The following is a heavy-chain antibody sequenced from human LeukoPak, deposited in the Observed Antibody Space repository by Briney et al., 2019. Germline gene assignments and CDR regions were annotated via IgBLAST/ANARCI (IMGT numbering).Heavy chain of an antibody. CDR2: INHSGST. CDR1: GGSFSAYY. D-gene: IGHD2-15*01. J-gene: IGHJ4*02. V-gene: IGHV4-34*01. CDR3: ARALNPLPGTYYFDY. Sequence: PSETLSLTCAVYGGSFSAYYWSWLRQPPGKGLEWIGEINHSGSTNYNPSLKSRVTISVDTSKNQFSLKLSSVTAADTAVYYCARALNPLPGTYYFDYWGQGTLVTVSS.